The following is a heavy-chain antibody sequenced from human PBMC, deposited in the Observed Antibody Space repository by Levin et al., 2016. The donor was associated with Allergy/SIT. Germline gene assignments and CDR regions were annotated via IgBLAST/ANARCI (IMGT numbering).Heavy chain of an antibody. Sequence: GSLRLSCNVFGGSIITYYWSWIRQVPGKGVEWIGCIYYSGNTKYNPSLKSRVTISLDMSKNQFSLKMNSVTAADTALYYCARGREDYGMDVWGQGTTVTVSS. CDR3: ARGREDYGMDV. CDR2: IYYSGNT. V-gene: IGHV4-59*13. J-gene: IGHJ6*02. CDR1: GGSIITYY. D-gene: IGHD5-24*01.